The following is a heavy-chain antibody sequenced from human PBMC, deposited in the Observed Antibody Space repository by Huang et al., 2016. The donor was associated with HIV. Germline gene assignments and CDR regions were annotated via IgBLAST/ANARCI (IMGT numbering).Heavy chain of an antibody. CDR1: GFTFSKAW. J-gene: IGHJ4*02. Sequence: EVQLVESGGGLVKPGGSLRLSCAASGFTFSKAWMSWVRQDPGKGREWVGRIKINTDGGTTDYTAPVKGRFTISRDDSRNTLYLQMNSLKTEDTAVYYCTTHLDYYDSSGYYFGNYWGQGTLVTVSS. D-gene: IGHD3-22*01. CDR2: IKINTDGGTT. CDR3: TTHLDYYDSSGYYFGNY. V-gene: IGHV3-15*01.